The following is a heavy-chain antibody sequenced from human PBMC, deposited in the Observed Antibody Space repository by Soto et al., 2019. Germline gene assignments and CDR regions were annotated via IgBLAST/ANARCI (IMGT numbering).Heavy chain of an antibody. CDR2: INPDGSAT. CDR1: GFTFSSYW. D-gene: IGHD5-18*01. J-gene: IGHJ4*02. V-gene: IGHV3-74*01. Sequence: GGSLRLSCAASGFTFSSYWMHWVRQAPGKGLVWVSRINPDGSATNYADSVKGRFTISRDNAKNTLYLQMDSLRAEDTAVFYCGRGGSDSPMAPGYWGQGTLVTVSS. CDR3: GRGGSDSPMAPGY.